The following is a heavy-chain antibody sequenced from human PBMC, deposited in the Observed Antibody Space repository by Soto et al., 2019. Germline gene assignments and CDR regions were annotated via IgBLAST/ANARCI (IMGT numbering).Heavy chain of an antibody. D-gene: IGHD6-13*01. CDR1: GFTFSSSA. J-gene: IGHJ3*02. V-gene: IGHV3-64D*08. Sequence: HPGGSLRLSCSVSGFTFSSSAMHWVRQAPGKGLEYVSSIGADGVRTYYADSVKGRFTISRDNSENTLYLQMSSLRTEDTALYYCVKGLPYSGSWYERAFDIWGQGTMVTVSS. CDR3: VKGLPYSGSWYERAFDI. CDR2: IGADGVRT.